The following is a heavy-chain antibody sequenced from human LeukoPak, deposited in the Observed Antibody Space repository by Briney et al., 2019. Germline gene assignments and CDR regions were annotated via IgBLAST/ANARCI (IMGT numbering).Heavy chain of an antibody. J-gene: IGHJ4*02. CDR2: INPNSGGT. CDR1: GYTFTGYY. D-gene: IGHD2-2*01. V-gene: IGHV1-2*02. CDR3: ARAGEDIVVVPAAVIVPQFDY. Sequence: ASVKVSCKASGYTFTGYYMHWVRQAPGQGLEWMGWINPNSGGTNYAQKFQGRVTMTTDTSTSTAYMELRSLRSDDTAVYYCARAGEDIVVVPAAVIVPQFDYWGQGTLVTVSS.